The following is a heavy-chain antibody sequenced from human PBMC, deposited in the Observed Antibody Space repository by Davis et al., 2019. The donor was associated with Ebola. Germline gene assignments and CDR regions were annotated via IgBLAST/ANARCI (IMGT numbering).Heavy chain of an antibody. CDR2: IDPDGTGT. V-gene: IGHV3-74*01. D-gene: IGHD5-12*01. CDR1: GFNLRDHW. Sequence: GESLKISCAASGFNLRDHWIHWVRQTPGKGLVWVARIDPDGTGTNYADSVKGRFTISRDNAKNTLSLQMNSLRVEDTAVYYCVRDSGYYSHDYWGHGTLVTVSS. J-gene: IGHJ4*01. CDR3: VRDSGYYSHDY.